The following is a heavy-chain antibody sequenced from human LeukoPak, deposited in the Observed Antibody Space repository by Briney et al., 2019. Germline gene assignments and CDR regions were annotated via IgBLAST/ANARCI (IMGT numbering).Heavy chain of an antibody. CDR1: GFTFSSYA. Sequence: GRSLRLSCAASGFTFSSYAMHWVRQAPGKGLEWVAVISYDGSNKYYADSVKGRFTISRDNSKNSLYLQMNSLRAEDTAVYYCASEKTNIRPGPYSGTNYWGQGTLVTVSS. D-gene: IGHD5-12*01. CDR3: ASEKTNIRPGPYSGTNY. CDR2: ISYDGSNK. V-gene: IGHV3-30*04. J-gene: IGHJ4*02.